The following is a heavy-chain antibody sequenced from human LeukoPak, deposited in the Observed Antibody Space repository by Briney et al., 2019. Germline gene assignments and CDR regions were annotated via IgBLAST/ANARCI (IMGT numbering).Heavy chain of an antibody. CDR1: GFTSSSYS. J-gene: IGHJ4*02. V-gene: IGHV3-21*01. D-gene: IGHD5-24*01. CDR3: ARMGGTGGYNRYFDY. Sequence: PGGSLRLSCAASGFTSSSYSMNWVRQAPGKGLEWVSSISSSSSYIYYADSVKGRFTISRDNAKNSLYLQMNSLRAEDTAVYYCARMGGTGGYNRYFDYWGQGTLATVSS. CDR2: ISSSSSYI.